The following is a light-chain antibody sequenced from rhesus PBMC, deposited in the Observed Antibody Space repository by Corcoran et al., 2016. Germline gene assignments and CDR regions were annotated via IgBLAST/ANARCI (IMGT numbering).Light chain of an antibody. J-gene: IGKJ1*01. CDR1: QTISSF. V-gene: IGKV1-44*02. CDR3: QQHNSHPRT. Sequence: DIQMTQSPSSLSASVGDRVTITCLASQTISSFLAWYQQKPGRVPKLLIYAASSVESGVPSRFSGSGSGTEFTLTISSLQPEECATYYCQQHNSHPRTFGQGTKVEIK. CDR2: AAS.